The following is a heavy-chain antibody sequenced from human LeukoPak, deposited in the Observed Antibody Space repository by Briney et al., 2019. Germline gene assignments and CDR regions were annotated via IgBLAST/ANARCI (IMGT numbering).Heavy chain of an antibody. V-gene: IGHV1-69*04. CDR3: ARDPAAAWTSDY. Sequence: ASVKVSCKASGGTFSSYAISWVRQAPGQGLEWMGRIIPILGIANYAQKFQGRVTITADKSTSTAYTELSSLRSEDTAVYYCARDPAAAWTSDYWGQGTLVTVSS. CDR1: GGTFSSYA. CDR2: IIPILGIA. D-gene: IGHD6-13*01. J-gene: IGHJ4*02.